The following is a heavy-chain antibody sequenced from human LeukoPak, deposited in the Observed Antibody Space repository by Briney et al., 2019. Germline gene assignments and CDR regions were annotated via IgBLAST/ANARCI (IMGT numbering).Heavy chain of an antibody. CDR1: GYTFTGYY. CDR3: AREDSSGSEDWFDP. V-gene: IGHV1-2*02. J-gene: IGHJ5*02. Sequence: ASVKVSCKASGYTFTGYYMHWVRQAPGQGLEWMGWINPNSGGTNYAQKFQGRVTMTRDTSISTAYMELGRLRSDDTAVYYCAREDSSGSEDWFDPWGQGTLVTVSS. D-gene: IGHD6-19*01. CDR2: INPNSGGT.